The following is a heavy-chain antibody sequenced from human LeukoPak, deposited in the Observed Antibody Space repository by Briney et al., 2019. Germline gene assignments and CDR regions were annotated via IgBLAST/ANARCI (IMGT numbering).Heavy chain of an antibody. V-gene: IGHV1-69*05. D-gene: IGHD3-10*01. Sequence: ASVKVSCKASGGTFNNYAISWVRQAPGQGLEWMGGITPFSGTANYAQKFQGRVTITTDESTSTDYMELSNLRSDDTAVYYCASRTADYGSGSHYGYWGQGTLVTVSS. J-gene: IGHJ4*02. CDR3: ASRTADYGSGSHYGY. CDR2: ITPFSGTA. CDR1: GGTFNNYA.